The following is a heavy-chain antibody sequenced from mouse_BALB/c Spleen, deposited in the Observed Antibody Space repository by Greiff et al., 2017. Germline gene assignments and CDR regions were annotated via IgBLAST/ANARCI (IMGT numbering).Heavy chain of an antibody. D-gene: IGHD2-14*01. CDR1: GFSLTSYG. CDR2: IWAGGST. J-gene: IGHJ3*01. Sequence: VQLQQSGPGLVAPSQSLSITCTVSGFSLTSYGVHWVRQPPGKGLEWLGVIWAGGSTNYNSALMSRLSISKDNSKSQVFLKMNSLQTDDTAMYYCARGAGVRTAWFAYWGQGTLVTVSA. V-gene: IGHV2-9*02. CDR3: ARGAGVRTAWFAY.